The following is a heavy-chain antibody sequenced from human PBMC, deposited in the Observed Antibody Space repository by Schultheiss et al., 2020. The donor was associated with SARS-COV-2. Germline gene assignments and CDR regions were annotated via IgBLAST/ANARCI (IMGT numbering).Heavy chain of an antibody. CDR2: ISSSGYTI. V-gene: IGHV3-48*04. Sequence: GGSLRLSCAASGFTFSNAWMNWVRQAPGKGLEWVSYISSSGYTIYYADSVKGRFTISRDNAKNSLYLQMNSLRAEDTAVYYCARVRATVKGGNYFDYWGQGTLVTVSS. CDR1: GFTFSNAW. D-gene: IGHD4-17*01. J-gene: IGHJ4*02. CDR3: ARVRATVKGGNYFDY.